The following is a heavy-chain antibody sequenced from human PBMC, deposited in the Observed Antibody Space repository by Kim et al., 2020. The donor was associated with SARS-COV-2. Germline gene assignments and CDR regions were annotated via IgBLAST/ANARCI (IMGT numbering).Heavy chain of an antibody. CDR1: GYSFTSYW. CDR2: IYPGDSDT. Sequence: GESLKISCKGSGYSFTSYWIGWVRQMPGKGLEWMGIIYPGDSDTRYSPSFQGQVTISADKSISTAYLQWSSLKASDTAMYYCARQYAAGYYYYYYGMDVWGQGTTVTVSS. J-gene: IGHJ6*02. V-gene: IGHV5-51*01. D-gene: IGHD2-2*01. CDR3: ARQYAAGYYYYYYGMDV.